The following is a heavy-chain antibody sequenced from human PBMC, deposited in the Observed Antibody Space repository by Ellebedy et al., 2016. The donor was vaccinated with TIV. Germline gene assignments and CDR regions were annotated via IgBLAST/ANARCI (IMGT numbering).Heavy chain of an antibody. CDR3: ARGSDYYDSSGYYSFDY. Sequence: MPSETLSLTCTVSGGSISSGDYYWSWIRQPPGKGLEWIGYIYYSGSTYYNPSLKSRVTISVDTSTKQFSLKLSSVTAADTAVYYCARGSDYYDSSGYYSFDYWGQGTLVTVSS. V-gene: IGHV4-30-4*02. CDR1: GGSISSGDYY. J-gene: IGHJ4*02. D-gene: IGHD3-22*01. CDR2: IYYSGST.